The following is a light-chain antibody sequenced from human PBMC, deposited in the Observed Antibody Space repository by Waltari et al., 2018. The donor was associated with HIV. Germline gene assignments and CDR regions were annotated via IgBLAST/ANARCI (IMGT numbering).Light chain of an antibody. CDR1: TSNLGNNF. CDR2: ESN. Sequence: QSVLTQPPSVSAAPEQTVTISCSGSTSNLGNNFVSWYQHLPGTAPQLLIFESNKQPSGIPDRFSGSQSGTSATLAISGLQTGDEAAYYCGTWDTSLRAVVFGGGTKLTVL. J-gene: IGLJ2*01. CDR3: GTWDTSLRAVV. V-gene: IGLV1-51*02.